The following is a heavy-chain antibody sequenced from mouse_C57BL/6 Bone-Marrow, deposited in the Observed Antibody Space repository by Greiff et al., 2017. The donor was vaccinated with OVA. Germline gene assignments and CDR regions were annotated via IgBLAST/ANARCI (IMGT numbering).Heavy chain of an antibody. D-gene: IGHD2-3*01. J-gene: IGHJ3*01. CDR1: GYTFTDYY. CDR2: IYPGSGNT. CDR3: ARPPYYDGYPAWFAY. Sequence: QLVESGPELVKPGASVKISCKASGYTFTDYYINWVKQRPGQGLEWIGWIYPGSGNTKYNEKFKGKATLTVDTSSSTAYMQLSSLTSEDSAVYFCARPPYYDGYPAWFAYWGQGTLVTVSA. V-gene: IGHV1-84*01.